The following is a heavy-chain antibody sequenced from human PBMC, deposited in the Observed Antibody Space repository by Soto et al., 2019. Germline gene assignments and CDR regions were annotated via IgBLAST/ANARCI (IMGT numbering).Heavy chain of an antibody. CDR1: GFTFTSSA. CDR2: IVVGSGNT. Sequence: QMQLVQSGPEVKKPGTSVKVSCKASGFTFTSSAMQWVRQARGHRLAWIGWIVVGSGNTNYAQKFQERVTITRDMSTSTAYMELSSLRSEDAAVYYCAATYYYDSSGLPDYWGQGTLVTVSS. V-gene: IGHV1-58*02. J-gene: IGHJ4*02. D-gene: IGHD3-22*01. CDR3: AATYYYDSSGLPDY.